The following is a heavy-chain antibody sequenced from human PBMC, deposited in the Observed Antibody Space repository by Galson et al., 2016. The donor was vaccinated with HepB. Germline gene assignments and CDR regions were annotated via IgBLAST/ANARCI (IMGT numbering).Heavy chain of an antibody. Sequence: QSGAEVKKPGASMKVSCKPSGYTFTSSGLSWVRQAPGQGLEWMGWINAYNGHTNYAQKLQDRVTMTTDTSTSTAYMELRSLRSDDTAVYYCARCGTTWSFDFWGQGTLVTVSS. CDR2: INAYNGHT. CDR3: ARCGTTWSFDF. J-gene: IGHJ4*02. D-gene: IGHD6-13*01. CDR1: GYTFTSSG. V-gene: IGHV1-18*01.